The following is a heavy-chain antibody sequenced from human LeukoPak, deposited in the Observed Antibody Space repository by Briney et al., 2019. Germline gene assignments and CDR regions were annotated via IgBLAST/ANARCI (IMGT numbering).Heavy chain of an antibody. CDR3: ASGLGWDADWFDP. CDR1: GGTFSSYA. D-gene: IGHD1-26*01. V-gene: IGHV1-69*05. CDR2: IIPMFGTA. J-gene: IGHJ5*02. Sequence: SVKVSCKASGGTFSSYAISWVRQAPGQGLEWMGGIIPMFGTANYAQKFQGRVTVTTDESTSTAYMELSSLRSEDTAVYYCASGLGWDADWFDPWGQGTLVTVSS.